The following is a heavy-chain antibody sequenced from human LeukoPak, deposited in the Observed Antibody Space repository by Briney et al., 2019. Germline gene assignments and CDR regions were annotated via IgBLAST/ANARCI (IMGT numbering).Heavy chain of an antibody. V-gene: IGHV1-46*01. CDR1: GYTFTSYY. CDR3: AREAVTIFGLVRTQTPKGPHRFDP. J-gene: IGHJ5*02. CDR2: INPSGGTT. Sequence: ASVKVSCKASGYTFTSYYMHWVRQAPGQGLEWMGIINPSGGTTNCAQKFQGRVTMTRDMSTTTVYMHLSSLRSEDMAVYYCAREAVTIFGLVRTQTPKGPHRFDPWGQGTLVTVSS. D-gene: IGHD3-3*01.